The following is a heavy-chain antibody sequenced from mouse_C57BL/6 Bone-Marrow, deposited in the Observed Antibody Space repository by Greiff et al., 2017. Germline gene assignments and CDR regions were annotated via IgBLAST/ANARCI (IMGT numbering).Heavy chain of an antibody. J-gene: IGHJ4*01. V-gene: IGHV2-2*01. Sequence: VKLMESGPGLVQPSQSLSITCTVSGFSLTSYGVHWVRQSPGKGLEWLGVIWSGGSTDYNAAFISRLSISKDNSKSQVFFKMNSLQADDTAIYYCARKDYPPKDYWGQGTSVTVSS. D-gene: IGHD1-1*02. CDR2: IWSGGST. CDR3: ARKDYPPKDY. CDR1: GFSLTSYG.